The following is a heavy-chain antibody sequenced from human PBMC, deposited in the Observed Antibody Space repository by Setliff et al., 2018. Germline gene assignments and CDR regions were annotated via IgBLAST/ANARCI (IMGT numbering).Heavy chain of an antibody. CDR3: ARAGPTVTFFRVLVISWWDP. Sequence: SETLSLTCAVYGGSFSDSYWSWIRQPPGKGLEWIGEINQSGSTTYNPSLKGRVTISMDTSKNQFSLKLTSVTAADTATYYCARAGPTVTFFRVLVISWWDPWGQGSLVTVSS. CDR2: INQSGST. V-gene: IGHV4-34*01. CDR1: GGSFSDSY. D-gene: IGHD3-3*01. J-gene: IGHJ5*02.